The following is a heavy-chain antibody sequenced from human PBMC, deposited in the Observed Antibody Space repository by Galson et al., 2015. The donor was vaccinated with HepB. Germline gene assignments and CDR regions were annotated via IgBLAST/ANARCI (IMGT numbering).Heavy chain of an antibody. J-gene: IGHJ6*02. V-gene: IGHV1-18*01. D-gene: IGHD3-3*01. CDR1: GYTFTSYG. CDR2: ISAYNGNT. CDR3: ARESITILGVAYYYYGMDV. Sequence: SVKVSCKASGYTFTSYGISWVRQAPGQGLEWMGWISAYNGNTNYAQKLQGRVTMTTDTSTSTAYMELRSLRSDDTAVYYCARESITILGVAYYYYGMDVWGQGTTVTGSS.